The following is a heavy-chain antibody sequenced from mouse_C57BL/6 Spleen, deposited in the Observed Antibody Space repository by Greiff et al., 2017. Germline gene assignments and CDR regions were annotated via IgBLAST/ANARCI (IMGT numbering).Heavy chain of an antibody. Sequence: QVQLQQSGPELVKPGASVTISCKASGYAFSSSWMNWVKQRPGRGLEWIGRIYPGDGDTNYNGKFKGKATLTADKTSSTAYMQLSSLTSDDSEVCVCAREDDSSPPWYADWGQRTLVTVS. CDR2: IYPGDGDT. CDR3: AREDDSSPPWYAD. D-gene: IGHD1-1*01. CDR1: GYAFSSSW. V-gene: IGHV1-82*01. J-gene: IGHJ3*01.